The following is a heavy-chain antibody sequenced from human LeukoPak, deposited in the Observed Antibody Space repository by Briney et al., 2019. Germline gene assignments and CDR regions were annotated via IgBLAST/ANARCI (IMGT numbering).Heavy chain of an antibody. Sequence: GGSLRLPCAASGFTFRSYEMNWVRQAPGKGLEWVSYISSSGTTIYYADSVKGRFTISRDNAKNSLYLQMNSLRAEDTAVYYCARELRTPYDILGRGNAFDIWGQGTMVTVSS. CDR1: GFTFRSYE. V-gene: IGHV3-48*03. J-gene: IGHJ3*02. CDR3: ARELRTPYDILGRGNAFDI. CDR2: ISSSGTTI. D-gene: IGHD3-9*01.